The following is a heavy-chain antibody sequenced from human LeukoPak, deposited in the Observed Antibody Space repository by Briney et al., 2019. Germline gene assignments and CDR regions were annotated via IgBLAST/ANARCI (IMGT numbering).Heavy chain of an antibody. CDR3: MAAGRDY. CDR2: IYSGGST. D-gene: IGHD6-13*01. Sequence: KGLEWVSVIYSGGSTYYADSVKGRFTISRDNSKNTLYLQMNSLRAEDTAVYYCMAAGRDYWGQGTLVTVSS. V-gene: IGHV3-66*01. J-gene: IGHJ4*02.